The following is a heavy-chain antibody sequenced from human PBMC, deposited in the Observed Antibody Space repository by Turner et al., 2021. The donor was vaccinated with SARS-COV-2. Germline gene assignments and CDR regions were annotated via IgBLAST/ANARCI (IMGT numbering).Heavy chain of an antibody. CDR2: SSGSGGRT. CDR1: GFTFRSYA. CDR3: AKTHGAAAGTFDY. J-gene: IGHJ4*02. Sequence: EVKLLESGGGLVQPGGSLRLSCAASGFTFRSYAMSWVRQAPGKGLEWVSASSGSGGRTYYADSVKGRFTISRDNSKNTLYLQMNSLRAEDTAVYYCAKTHGAAAGTFDYWGQGTLVTVSS. D-gene: IGHD6-13*01. V-gene: IGHV3-23*01.